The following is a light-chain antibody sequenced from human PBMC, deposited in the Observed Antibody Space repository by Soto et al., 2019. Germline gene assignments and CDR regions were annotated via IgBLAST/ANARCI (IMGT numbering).Light chain of an antibody. CDR1: QSISSY. V-gene: IGKV1-39*01. CDR2: AAS. CDR3: QQSYSTPPVT. Sequence: DIQMTQSPSSLSASVGDIVTITCRARQSISSYLNWYQQKPGKAPKLLIYAASSLQSGVPSRFSGSGSGTDFTLTISSLQPEAFSTYYCQQSYSTPPVTFGTGTKVDIK. J-gene: IGKJ3*01.